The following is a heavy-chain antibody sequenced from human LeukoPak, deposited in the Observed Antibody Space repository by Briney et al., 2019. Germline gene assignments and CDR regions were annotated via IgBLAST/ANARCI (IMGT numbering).Heavy chain of an antibody. J-gene: IGHJ4*02. V-gene: IGHV4-59*01. Sequence: SETLSLTCTVSGGSISSYYWSWIRQPPGKGLEWIGYIYYSGSTNYNPSLKSRVTISVDTSKNQFSLKLSSVTAADTAVYYCARGRGYSYGRNSNFDYWGQGTLVTVSS. D-gene: IGHD5-18*01. CDR2: IYYSGST. CDR3: ARGRGYSYGRNSNFDY. CDR1: GGSISSYY.